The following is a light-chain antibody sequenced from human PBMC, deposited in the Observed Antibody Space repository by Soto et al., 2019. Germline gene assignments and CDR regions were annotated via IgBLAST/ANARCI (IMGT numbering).Light chain of an antibody. CDR3: QQSYSTPQT. Sequence: DIQMTQSPSSLSASLGDRVTITCRASQNIDNYLNWYQQKPGKAPKLLIYAASSLQSGVPSRFSGSGSGTDFTLTISSLQPEDFATYYCQQSYSTPQTFGQGTKV. V-gene: IGKV1-39*01. CDR1: QNIDNY. J-gene: IGKJ1*01. CDR2: AAS.